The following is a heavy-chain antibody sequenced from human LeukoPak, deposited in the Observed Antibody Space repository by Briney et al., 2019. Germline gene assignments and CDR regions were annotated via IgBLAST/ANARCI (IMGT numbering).Heavy chain of an antibody. V-gene: IGHV3-21*01. CDR2: ISPTSGHI. CDR1: GFTFNTFS. D-gene: IGHD3-3*01. J-gene: IGHJ6*03. CDR3: AREAITISAMDV. Sequence: PGGSLRLSCGASGFTFNTFSMNWVRQAPGEGLEWVSSISPTSGHIYYADSVKGRFTISRDNAKNSLYLQMNSLRAEDTAVYYCAREAITISAMDVWGKGTTVTVSS.